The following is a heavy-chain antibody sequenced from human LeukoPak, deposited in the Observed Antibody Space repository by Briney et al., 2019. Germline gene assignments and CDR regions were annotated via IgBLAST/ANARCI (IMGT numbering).Heavy chain of an antibody. CDR1: GGTFSSYA. D-gene: IGHD3-3*01. CDR3: AGAYYDFWSGYSVDPYGMDV. V-gene: IGHV1-69*04. CDR2: IIPILGIA. Sequence: SVKVSCKASGGTFSSYAISWVRQAPGQGLEWMGRIIPILGIANYAQKFQGRVTITADKSTSTAYMELSSLRSEDTAVYYCAGAYYDFWSGYSVDPYGMDVWGQGTTVTVSS. J-gene: IGHJ6*02.